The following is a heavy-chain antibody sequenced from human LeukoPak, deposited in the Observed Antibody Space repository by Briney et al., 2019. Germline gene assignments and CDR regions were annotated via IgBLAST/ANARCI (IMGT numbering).Heavy chain of an antibody. CDR1: GYSISSGYY. D-gene: IGHD6-13*01. CDR3: ARRGTGIYGYFDY. V-gene: IGHV4-38-2*02. Sequence: SETLSLTCTVSGYSISSGYYWGWIRQPPGKGLEWIGSIYHSGSTYYNPSLKSRVTISVDTSKNQFSLKLNSVSAADTAIYYCARRGTGIYGYFDYWGQGTLVTVS. CDR2: IYHSGST. J-gene: IGHJ4*02.